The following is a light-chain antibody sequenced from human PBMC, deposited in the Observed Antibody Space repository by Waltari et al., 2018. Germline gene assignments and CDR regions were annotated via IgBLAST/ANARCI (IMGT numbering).Light chain of an antibody. J-gene: IGKJ1*01. CDR1: QSISSY. CDR3: QQTHSTPQT. CDR2: VES. V-gene: IGKV1-39*01. Sequence: DIQMTQSPSSLSAYVGDRVTITCRASQSISSYLNWYQQKLGKDPKLLISVESSLQSGVPSRFSGSGFGTDFTLTISSLQPEDFATYYCQQTHSTPQTFGQGTKVEIK.